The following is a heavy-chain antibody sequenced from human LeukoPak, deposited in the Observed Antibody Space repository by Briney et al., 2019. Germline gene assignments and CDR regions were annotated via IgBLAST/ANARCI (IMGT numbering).Heavy chain of an antibody. CDR1: GYTLTGYY. Sequence: GASVKVSCKASGYTLTGYYMHWVRQAPGQGLEWMGWINPNSGGTNYAQKIQGRVTMTRDTSISTAYMELSSLRSEDTAVYYCATVEQQLASVWFDPWGQGTLVTVSS. CDR2: INPNSGGT. V-gene: IGHV1-2*02. CDR3: ATVEQQLASVWFDP. J-gene: IGHJ5*02. D-gene: IGHD6-13*01.